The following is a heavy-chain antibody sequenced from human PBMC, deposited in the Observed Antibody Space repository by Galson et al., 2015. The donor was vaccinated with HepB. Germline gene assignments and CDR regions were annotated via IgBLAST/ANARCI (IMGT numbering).Heavy chain of an antibody. Sequence: SLRLSCAASGFTFNNYAMSWVRQAPGKGLEWVSGISGGGGVTFYADSVKGRFTISRDNSKNTLYLQMNSPRGEDTAVYYCAKGGAAAASNAFNIWGQGTMVTVSS. J-gene: IGHJ3*02. D-gene: IGHD6-25*01. CDR3: AKGGAAAASNAFNI. V-gene: IGHV3-23*01. CDR1: GFTFNNYA. CDR2: ISGGGGVT.